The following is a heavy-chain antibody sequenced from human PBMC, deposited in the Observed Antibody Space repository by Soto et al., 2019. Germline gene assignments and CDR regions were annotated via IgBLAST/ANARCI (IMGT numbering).Heavy chain of an antibody. V-gene: IGHV1-3*04. CDR2: INTATGDR. Sequence: QVQLVQSGAEVKKPGASVKVSCKASGYTFTHYPIHWVRQAPGQGLEWMGWINTATGDRDYLQKFQGSFAVSRDTSATTVYMELSSLSSEDTAVYYCARKEYYSSGIYRFDYWGQGTLVTVSS. CDR3: ARKEYYSSGIYRFDY. CDR1: GYTFTHYP. J-gene: IGHJ4*02. D-gene: IGHD3-10*01.